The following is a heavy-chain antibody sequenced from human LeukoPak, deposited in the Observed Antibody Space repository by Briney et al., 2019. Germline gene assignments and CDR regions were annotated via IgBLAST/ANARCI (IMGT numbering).Heavy chain of an antibody. Sequence: ASVKVSCKASGYTFTSYYMHWVRQAPGQGLEWMGIINPSGGSTSYAQKFQGRVTMTRDTSTSTVYMELSSLRSEDTAVYYCARGFSMIVVAQGPQVDHWGQGTLVTVSS. V-gene: IGHV1-46*01. CDR3: ARGFSMIVVAQGPQVDH. J-gene: IGHJ4*02. CDR1: GYTFTSYY. D-gene: IGHD3-22*01. CDR2: INPSGGST.